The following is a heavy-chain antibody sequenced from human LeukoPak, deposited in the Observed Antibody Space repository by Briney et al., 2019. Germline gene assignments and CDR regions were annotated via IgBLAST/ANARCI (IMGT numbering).Heavy chain of an antibody. CDR3: ARLDCGGDCYSFYFDY. CDR2: ISAYNGKT. CDR1: GYSFTTYG. V-gene: IGHV1-18*01. Sequence: ASVKVSCKASGYSFTTYGISWVRQAPGQGLEWMGWISAYNGKTNYAQELQGRVTITSDTSTSTAYMELRSLRFDDTAVYYCARLDCGGDCYSFYFDYWGQGTLVTVSS. D-gene: IGHD2-21*02. J-gene: IGHJ4*02.